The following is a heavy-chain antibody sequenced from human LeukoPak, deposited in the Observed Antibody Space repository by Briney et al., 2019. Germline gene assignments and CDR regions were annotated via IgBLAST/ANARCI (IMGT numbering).Heavy chain of an antibody. J-gene: IGHJ4*02. V-gene: IGHV3-23*01. CDR3: AKDLMK. Sequence: GGSLRLSCAASGFTFSSYAMDWVRQAPGKGLEWVSGIIYSGTTTYYADSVKGRFTISRDNSKNTLYLQMNSLRAEDTAVYYCAKDLMKGGQGALVTVSS. D-gene: IGHD3-16*01. CDR2: IIYSGTTT. CDR1: GFTFSSYA.